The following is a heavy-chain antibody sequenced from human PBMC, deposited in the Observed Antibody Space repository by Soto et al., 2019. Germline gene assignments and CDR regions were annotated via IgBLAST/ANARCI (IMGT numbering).Heavy chain of an antibody. J-gene: IGHJ4*02. CDR2: INHSGST. Sequence: QVQLQQWGAGLLKPSETLSLTGAVYGGSFSGYYWSWIRQPPGKGLEWIGEINHSGSTNYNPSLKSRVTISVDSSKNQFSLKLSSVTAADTAVYYCAREGDIVVVPAATMTYYFDYWGQGTLVTVSS. CDR1: GGSFSGYY. V-gene: IGHV4-34*01. CDR3: AREGDIVVVPAATMTYYFDY. D-gene: IGHD2-2*01.